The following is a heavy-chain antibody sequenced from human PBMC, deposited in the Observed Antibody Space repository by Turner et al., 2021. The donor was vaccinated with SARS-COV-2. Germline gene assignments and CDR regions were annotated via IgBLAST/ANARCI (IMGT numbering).Heavy chain of an antibody. Sequence: QVQLVQSGPEVKKPGASVKVSCKVSGYTLIELSMHWVRQAPGKGLEWMGGFDPEDGETIYAQKFQGRVTMTEDTSTDTAYMELSSLRSEDTAVYYCATGYAYCGGDCSIHYWGQGTLVTVSS. D-gene: IGHD2-21*02. V-gene: IGHV1-24*01. CDR1: GYTLIELS. CDR3: ATGYAYCGGDCSIHY. CDR2: FDPEDGET. J-gene: IGHJ4*02.